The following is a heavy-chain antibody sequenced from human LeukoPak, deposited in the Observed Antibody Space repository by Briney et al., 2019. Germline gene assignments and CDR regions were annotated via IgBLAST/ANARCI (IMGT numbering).Heavy chain of an antibody. J-gene: IGHJ4*02. V-gene: IGHV3-53*01. CDR1: GFSFGDYA. D-gene: IGHD6-19*01. CDR3: AGGDSSGWYNY. Sequence: GGSLTLSCTVSGFSFGDYAMSWVRQAPGKGLEWVSVIYSGGSTYYADSVKGRFTISRDNSKNTLYLQMNSLRAEDTAVYYCAGGDSSGWYNYWGQGTLVTVSS. CDR2: IYSGGST.